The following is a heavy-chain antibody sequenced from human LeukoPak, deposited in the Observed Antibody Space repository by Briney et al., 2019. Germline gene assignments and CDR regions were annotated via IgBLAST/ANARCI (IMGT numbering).Heavy chain of an antibody. Sequence: PSETLSLTCAVYGGSFSGYYCSWFRQPPGEGLEWIGEINHSGSTNYNPSLKSRVTISVDTSKNQFSLKLSSVTAADTAVYYCARGQRYYDFWSGYYWYWSQGTLVTVSS. J-gene: IGHJ4*02. CDR3: ARGQRYYDFWSGYYWY. V-gene: IGHV4-34*01. CDR1: GGSFSGYY. CDR2: INHSGST. D-gene: IGHD3-3*01.